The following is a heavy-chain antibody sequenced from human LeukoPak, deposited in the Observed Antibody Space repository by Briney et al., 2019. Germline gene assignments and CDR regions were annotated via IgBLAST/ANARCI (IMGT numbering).Heavy chain of an antibody. CDR2: LNPDTGST. J-gene: IGHJ5*02. Sequence: RASVKVPCKASGYTFTGYYIHWVRQAPGQGLEWMGGLNPDTGSTNYAQKFQARVIMTRDTSINTAYMELRRLRYDDTAMYFCARESFSGSGGLNWFAPWGQGTLVTVSA. V-gene: IGHV1-2*02. D-gene: IGHD3-10*01. CDR3: ARESFSGSGGLNWFAP. CDR1: GYTFTGYY.